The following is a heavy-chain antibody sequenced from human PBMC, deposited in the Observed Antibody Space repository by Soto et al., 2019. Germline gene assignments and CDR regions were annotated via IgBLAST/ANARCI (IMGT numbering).Heavy chain of an antibody. V-gene: IGHV3-23*01. Sequence: GGSLRLSCAASGFTFSSYAMSWVRQAPGKGLEWVSSFSGSTYYADSVKGRFTISRDNSKNMVYLQMNSLTVDDTAVYYCAKYCSGGNCFFDSWGQGTLVTVSS. CDR3: AKYCSGGNCFFDS. J-gene: IGHJ4*02. CDR2: FSGST. CDR1: GFTFSSYA. D-gene: IGHD2-15*01.